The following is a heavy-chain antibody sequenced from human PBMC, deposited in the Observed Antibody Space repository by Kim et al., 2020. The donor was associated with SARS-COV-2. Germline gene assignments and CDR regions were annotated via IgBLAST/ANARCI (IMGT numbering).Heavy chain of an antibody. Sequence: SETLSLTCTVSGGSISSSSYYWGWIRQPPGKGLEWIGSIYYSGSTYYNPSLKSRVTISVDTSKNQFSLKLSSVTAADTAVYYCAGPNSGYGRGFDYWGQGTLVTVSS. J-gene: IGHJ4*02. D-gene: IGHD5-12*01. V-gene: IGHV4-39*01. CDR2: IYYSGST. CDR3: AGPNSGYGRGFDY. CDR1: GGSISSSSYY.